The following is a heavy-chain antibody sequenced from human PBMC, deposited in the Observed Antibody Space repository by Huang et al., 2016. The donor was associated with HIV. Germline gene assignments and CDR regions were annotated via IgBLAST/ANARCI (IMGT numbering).Heavy chain of an antibody. D-gene: IGHD3-22*01. J-gene: IGHJ3*02. Sequence: QIQLMQSGPELKQPGASVKVSCKASGYTFTSYGITWVRQAPGQGPGWMGWISASSGDTEYAQKCQGIVTWTTDTATNRAYMELRSLRSDDTAKYYCARDPKYHRIGYYRQRRGIDIWGQGTMVSVPS. V-gene: IGHV1-18*01. CDR3: ARDPKYHRIGYYRQRRGIDI. CDR2: ISASSGDT. CDR1: GYTFTSYG.